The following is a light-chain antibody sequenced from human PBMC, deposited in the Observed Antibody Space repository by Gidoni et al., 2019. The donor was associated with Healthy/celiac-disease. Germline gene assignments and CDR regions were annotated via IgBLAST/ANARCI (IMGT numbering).Light chain of an antibody. CDR1: QSISSW. J-gene: IGKJ1*01. V-gene: IGKV1-5*03. CDR3: QQYNSHSQT. CDR2: KTS. Sequence: DSQRTQAPSTLSASVGDRVTITCRASQSISSWLAWDQQKPGKAPKLLIYKTSSLESGVPSRFSGIGSGTEFTLTISSLQPDDFATYYCQQYNSHSQTFGQXTKVEIK.